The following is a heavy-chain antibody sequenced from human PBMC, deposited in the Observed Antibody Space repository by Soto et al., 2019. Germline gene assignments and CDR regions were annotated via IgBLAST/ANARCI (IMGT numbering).Heavy chain of an antibody. Sequence: GGSLRLSCVTSGFNFDYFALGWVRQAPGRGLEWVSSISGGGDITYDADSFKGRFIISRDQSKKTLYLEMNSLRVDDTAEYYCAKSTGYSRYDHFDFWGQGTVVTASS. CDR2: ISGGGDIT. V-gene: IGHV3-23*01. CDR1: GFNFDYFA. J-gene: IGHJ4*02. D-gene: IGHD5-12*01. CDR3: AKSTGYSRYDHFDF.